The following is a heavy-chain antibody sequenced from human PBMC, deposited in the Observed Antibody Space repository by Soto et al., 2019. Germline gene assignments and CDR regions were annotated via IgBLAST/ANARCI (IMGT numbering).Heavy chain of an antibody. D-gene: IGHD1-26*01. J-gene: IGHJ4*02. V-gene: IGHV4-59*08. CDR1: GGSISSYY. CDR2: IYYSGST. Sequence: PSETLSLTCTVSGGSISSYYWSWIRQPPGKGLEWIGYIYYSGSTNYNPSLKSRVTISVDTSKNQFSLKLSSVTAADTAVYYCASSIVGAILFDYWGQGTLVTVS. CDR3: ASSIVGAILFDY.